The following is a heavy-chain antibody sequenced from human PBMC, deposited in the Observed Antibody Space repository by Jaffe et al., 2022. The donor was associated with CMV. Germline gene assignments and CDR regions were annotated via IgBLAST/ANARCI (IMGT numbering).Heavy chain of an antibody. D-gene: IGHD3-3*01. CDR2: IYSGGST. J-gene: IGHJ6*03. Sequence: EVQLVESGGGLVQPGGSLRLSCAASGFTVSSNYMSWVRQAPGKGLEWVSVIYSGGSTYYADSVKGRFTISRDNSKNTLYLQMNSLRAEDTAVYYCAGAAIFGVDKKYYYYYYMDVWGKGTTVTVSS. CDR3: AGAAIFGVDKKYYYYYYMDV. V-gene: IGHV3-66*01. CDR1: GFTVSSNY.